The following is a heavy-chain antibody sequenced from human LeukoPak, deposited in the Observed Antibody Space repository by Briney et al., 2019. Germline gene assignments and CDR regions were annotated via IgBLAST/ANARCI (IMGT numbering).Heavy chain of an antibody. J-gene: IGHJ4*02. D-gene: IGHD3-22*01. Sequence: GGSLRLSCAASGFTFSSYSMNWVRQAPGKGLEWVSYISSRSATIYYADSVKGRFTISRDNAKNSLYLQMNSLRAEDTAVYYCAREVVVIPFDYWGQGTLVTVSS. CDR2: ISSRSATI. CDR3: AREVVVIPFDY. V-gene: IGHV3-48*01. CDR1: GFTFSSYS.